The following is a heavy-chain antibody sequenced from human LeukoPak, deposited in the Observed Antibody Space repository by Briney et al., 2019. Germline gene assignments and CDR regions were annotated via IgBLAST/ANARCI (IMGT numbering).Heavy chain of an antibody. CDR3: AKRDGYNYAFHI. CDR2: IYPGDSDT. V-gene: IGHV5-51*01. J-gene: IGHJ3*02. Sequence: GESLKISCKGSGYILSDYWIGWVRQMPGKGLEWIGIIYPGDSDTRYSPSFRGQVTISADKSISTAYLQTNSLKASDTAIYYCAKRDGYNYAFHIWGQGTTVTVSS. D-gene: IGHD5-24*01. CDR1: GYILSDYW.